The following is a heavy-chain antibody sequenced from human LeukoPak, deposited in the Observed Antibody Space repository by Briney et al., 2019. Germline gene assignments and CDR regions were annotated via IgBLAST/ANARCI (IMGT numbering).Heavy chain of an antibody. V-gene: IGHV4-39*07. Sequence: SETLSLTCTVSGGSISSSSYYWGWIRQPPGKGLEWIGSIYYSGSTYYNPSLKSRVTISVDTSKNQFSLKLSSVTAADTAVYYCARVSRWIDPWGQGTLVTVSS. CDR1: GGSISSSSYY. J-gene: IGHJ5*02. CDR2: IYYSGST. CDR3: ARVSRWIDP.